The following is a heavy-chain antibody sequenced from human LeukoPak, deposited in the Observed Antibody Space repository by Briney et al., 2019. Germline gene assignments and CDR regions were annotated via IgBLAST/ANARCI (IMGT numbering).Heavy chain of an antibody. CDR3: ARATSANEYSYGFHFDY. D-gene: IGHD5-18*01. V-gene: IGHV1-69*13. Sequence: SVKVSCKASGYTFTSYGISWVRQAPGQGLEWMGAIIPSFGTVKYAQKFQGRVTMTADESTSTAYMDLNYLRSDDTAVYFCARATSANEYSYGFHFDYWGQGTLVTVSS. CDR2: IIPSFGTV. CDR1: GYTFTSYG. J-gene: IGHJ4*02.